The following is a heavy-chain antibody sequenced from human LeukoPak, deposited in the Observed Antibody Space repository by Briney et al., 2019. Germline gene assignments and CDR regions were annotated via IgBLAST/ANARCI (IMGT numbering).Heavy chain of an antibody. D-gene: IGHD1-26*01. CDR3: ARERLVGATPNNWFDP. CDR1: GYVFTSYG. Sequence: GASVKVSCKASGYVFTSYGISWVRQAPGQGLEWMGWISVYNGNTNYPQRLQGRVTMTTDTSTTTAYMELRSLRSDDTAVYYCARERLVGATPNNWFDPWGQGTLVTVSS. CDR2: ISVYNGNT. J-gene: IGHJ5*02. V-gene: IGHV1-18*01.